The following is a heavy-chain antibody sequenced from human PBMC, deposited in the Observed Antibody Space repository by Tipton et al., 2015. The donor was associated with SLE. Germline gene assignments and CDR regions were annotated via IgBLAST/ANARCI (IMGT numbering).Heavy chain of an antibody. V-gene: IGHV4-34*01. CDR3: ARGPDTIQGTFQH. CDR1: GGSFSGYY. D-gene: IGHD3-3*01. J-gene: IGHJ1*01. Sequence: LRLSCAVYGGSFSGYYWSWIRQPPGKGLEWIGEINHSGSTNYNPSLKSRVTISVDTSKNQFSLKLSSVTAADTAVYYCARGPDTIQGTFQHWGQATLVTVSS. CDR2: INHSGST.